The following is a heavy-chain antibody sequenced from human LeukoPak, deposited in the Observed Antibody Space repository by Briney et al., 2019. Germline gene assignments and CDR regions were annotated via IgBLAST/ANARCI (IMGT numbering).Heavy chain of an antibody. CDR3: AKGFLYGILTGLDY. CDR1: GFTFSMLA. CDR2: ISYDGSKK. V-gene: IGHV3-30*18. J-gene: IGHJ4*02. D-gene: IGHD3-9*01. Sequence: GGSLSLSCVASGFTFSMLATQWVRHPPGKGLERVAFISYDGSKKYYADSVKGRFTFSRDNSQNTVSLQMNSLRAEDTAVYYCAKGFLYGILTGLDYWGQGTLVTVSS.